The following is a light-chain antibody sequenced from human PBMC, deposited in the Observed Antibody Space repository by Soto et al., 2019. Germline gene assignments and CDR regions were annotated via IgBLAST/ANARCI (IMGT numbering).Light chain of an antibody. CDR1: QDINKY. CDR3: QQYEDLPLT. CDR2: DAS. V-gene: IGKV1-33*01. Sequence: DIQMTQSPSSLSASVGDRVTITCLASQDINKYLNWYQQKPGKAPKLLIFDASSVETGVPSRFSGSGSGTHFTFTISSLEPEDIATYHCQQYEDLPLTFGGGTRVELK. J-gene: IGKJ4*01.